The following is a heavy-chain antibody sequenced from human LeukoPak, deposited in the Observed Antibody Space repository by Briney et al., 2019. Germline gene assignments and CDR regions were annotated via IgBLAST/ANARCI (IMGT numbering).Heavy chain of an antibody. CDR3: ARAGYSYGTGYYFDY. J-gene: IGHJ4*02. V-gene: IGHV4-39*07. CDR2: VYFDGTT. Sequence: SETLSLTCTVSGGSISGGSYYGGWIRQPPGKGLEWIVSVYFDGTTYYSPALKSRVTISADTSNTQFSLRLSSVTAADAAVYYCARAGYSYGTGYYFDYWGQGALVTVSS. D-gene: IGHD5-18*01. CDR1: GGSISGGSYY.